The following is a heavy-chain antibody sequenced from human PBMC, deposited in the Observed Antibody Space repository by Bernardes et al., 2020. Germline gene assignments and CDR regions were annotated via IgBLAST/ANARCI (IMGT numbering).Heavy chain of an antibody. CDR1: GFTFSGSA. Sequence: GGSLRLSCAASGFTFSGSAMHWVRQASGKGLEWVGLIRSKADTYATAYAASVRGRFTISRDDSKNTAYLQMNSLKTEDTAVYYCTETYSGYDFKYWGQGTLVTVSS. CDR2: IRSKADTYAT. J-gene: IGHJ4*02. V-gene: IGHV3-73*01. D-gene: IGHD5-12*01. CDR3: TETYSGYDFKY.